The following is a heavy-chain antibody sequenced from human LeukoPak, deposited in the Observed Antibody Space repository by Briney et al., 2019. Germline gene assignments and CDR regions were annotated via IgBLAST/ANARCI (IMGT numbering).Heavy chain of an antibody. CDR2: ISYDGSNK. CDR3: ARDLEVAPYDFWTYYYYGMDV. J-gene: IGHJ6*02. D-gene: IGHD3-3*01. Sequence: GGSLRLSCAASGFTFSSYAMHWVRQAPGKGLEWVAVISYDGSNKYYADSVKGRFTISRDNSKNTLYLQMNSLRDEDTAVYYCARDLEVAPYDFWTYYYYGMDVWGQGITVTVSS. V-gene: IGHV3-30*04. CDR1: GFTFSSYA.